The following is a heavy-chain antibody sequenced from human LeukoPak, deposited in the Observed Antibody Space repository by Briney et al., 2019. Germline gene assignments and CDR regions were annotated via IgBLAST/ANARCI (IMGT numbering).Heavy chain of an antibody. CDR1: SGSFSGYY. Sequence: PSETLSLTCAVYSGSFSGYYWSWIRQPPGKGLEWIGEINHSGSTNYNPSLKSRVTISVDTSKNQFSLKLSSVTAADTAVYYCATLAVAGRDFDYWGQGTLVTVSS. J-gene: IGHJ4*02. D-gene: IGHD6-19*01. CDR2: INHSGST. CDR3: ATLAVAGRDFDY. V-gene: IGHV4-34*01.